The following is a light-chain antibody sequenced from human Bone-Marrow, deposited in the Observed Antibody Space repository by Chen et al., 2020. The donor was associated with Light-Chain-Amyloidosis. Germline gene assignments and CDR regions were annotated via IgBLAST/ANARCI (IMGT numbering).Light chain of an antibody. V-gene: IGKV4-1*01. J-gene: IGKJ1*01. CDR2: WAS. CDR3: EQYYSTPPT. CDR1: QSILSSSNNKNY. Sequence: DIVMTQSPDSLAVSLGERANINCKSSQSILSSSNNKNYLAWYLQKPGQSPKLLYYWASTRESGVPDRFSSSGSGADFTLTISSLQAEDVAVYYCEQYYSTPPTFGQGTKVEIK.